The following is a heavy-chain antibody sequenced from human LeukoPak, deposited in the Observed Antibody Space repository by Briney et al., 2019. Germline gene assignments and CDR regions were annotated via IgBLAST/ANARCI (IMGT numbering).Heavy chain of an antibody. CDR3: ARDRRSGGVDY. V-gene: IGHV3-21*01. CDR1: GFTFSSYS. CDR2: ISSSSSYI. J-gene: IGHJ4*02. Sequence: GGSLRLSCAASGFTFSSYSMNWVRQAPGKGLEWVSSISSSSSYIYYADSVKGRFTISRDNAKNSLYLQMNNLRAEDTAVYYCARDRRSGGVDYWGQGTLVTVSS. D-gene: IGHD2-15*01.